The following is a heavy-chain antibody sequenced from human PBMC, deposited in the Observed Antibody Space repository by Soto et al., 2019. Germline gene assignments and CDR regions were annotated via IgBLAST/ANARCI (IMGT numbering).Heavy chain of an antibody. CDR1: GYTFTIYD. CDR2: MNPNSGNT. V-gene: IGHV1-8*01. D-gene: IGHD2-2*01. J-gene: IGHJ6*02. Sequence: DSVKISYAASGYTFTIYDINWVRQATGQGLEWMGWMNPNSGNTGYAQKFQGRVTMTRNTSISTAYMELSSLRSEDTAVYYCARGYCSSTSCYYYYYYYGLDACGQGPTVTAPS. CDR3: ARGYCSSTSCYYYYYYYGLDA.